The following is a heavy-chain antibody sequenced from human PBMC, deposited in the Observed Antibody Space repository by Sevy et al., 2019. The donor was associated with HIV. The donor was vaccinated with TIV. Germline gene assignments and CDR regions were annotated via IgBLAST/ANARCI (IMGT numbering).Heavy chain of an antibody. CDR2: IKEDGSAK. V-gene: IGHV3-7*01. CDR1: GFTFSTYW. J-gene: IGHJ5*01. D-gene: IGHD2-21*01. Sequence: GGSLRLSCAASGFTFSTYWMTWVRQAPGQGLEWVANIKEDGSAKYYVDSVKGQFTISRDNAKSSLYLQMNGLRAEDTAVYYCARAGGDCYSKNECWFVSWGQGTLVTVSS. CDR3: ARAGGDCYSKNECWFVS.